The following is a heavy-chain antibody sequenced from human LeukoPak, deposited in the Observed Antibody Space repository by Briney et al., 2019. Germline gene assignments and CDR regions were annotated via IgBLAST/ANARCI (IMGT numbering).Heavy chain of an antibody. CDR1: GGSISSYY. J-gene: IGHJ4*02. V-gene: IGHV4-59*01. CDR2: IYYSGST. D-gene: IGHD3-22*01. CDR3: ARDIGYYDSSGYYDY. Sequence: SETLSLTCTVSGGSISSYYWSWIRQPPGKGLEWLGYIYYSGSTNYNPSLKSRVTISVDTSKNQFSLKLSSVTAADTAVYYCARDIGYYDSSGYYDYWGQGTLVTVS.